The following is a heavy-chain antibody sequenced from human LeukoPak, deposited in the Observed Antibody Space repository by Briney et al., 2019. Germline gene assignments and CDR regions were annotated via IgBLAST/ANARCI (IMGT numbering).Heavy chain of an antibody. CDR1: GYTFTSYA. J-gene: IGHJ6*04. CDR2: INTNTGNP. CDR3: ARGGAYYDTLTGLIPYYYYHGMDV. Sequence: ASVKVSCKASGYTFTSYAMNWVRQAPGQGLEWMGWINTNTGNPTYAQGFTGRFVFSLDTSVSTAYLQICSLKAEDTAVYYCARGGAYYDTLTGLIPYYYYHGMDVWGKGTTVTVSS. V-gene: IGHV7-4-1*01. D-gene: IGHD3-9*01.